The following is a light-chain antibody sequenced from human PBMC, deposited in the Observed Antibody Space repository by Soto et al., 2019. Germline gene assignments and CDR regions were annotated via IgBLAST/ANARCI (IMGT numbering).Light chain of an antibody. CDR2: GVS. Sequence: EVVLTQSPGTLSLSPGESATLSCRASQSVSSNYLAWYQQKPGQAPRLLIYGVSTSATGIPDRFSGSGSGTDFSLTISRLEPEDFALSYCQQYFTAPLNFGGGTKVEIK. J-gene: IGKJ4*01. CDR3: QQYFTAPLN. CDR1: QSVSSNY. V-gene: IGKV3-20*01.